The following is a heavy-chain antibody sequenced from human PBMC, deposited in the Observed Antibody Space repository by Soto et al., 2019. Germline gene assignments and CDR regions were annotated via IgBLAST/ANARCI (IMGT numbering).Heavy chain of an antibody. V-gene: IGHV4-34*01. D-gene: IGHD6-13*01. CDR2: INHSGST. CDR3: ARVQAAAGTNWFDP. Sequence: SETLSLTCAVYGGSFSGYYWSWIRQPPVKGLEWIGEINHSGSTNYNPSLKSRVTISVDTSKNQFSLKLSSVTAADTAVYYCARVQAAAGTNWFDPWGQGTLVTVSS. J-gene: IGHJ5*02. CDR1: GGSFSGYY.